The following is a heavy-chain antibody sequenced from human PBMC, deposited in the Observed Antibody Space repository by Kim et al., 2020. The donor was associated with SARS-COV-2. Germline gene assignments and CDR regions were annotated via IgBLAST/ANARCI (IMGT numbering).Heavy chain of an antibody. Sequence: SETLSLTCTVSGGSISSSSYYWGWIRQPPGKGLEWIGSIYYSGSTYYNPSLKSRVTISVDTSKNQFSLKLSSVTAADTAVYYCATVWAIIIKPHNYYDSSGYYGEGYWGQGTLVTVSS. D-gene: IGHD3-22*01. CDR1: GGSISSSSYY. CDR2: IYYSGST. J-gene: IGHJ4*02. V-gene: IGHV4-39*01. CDR3: ATVWAIIIKPHNYYDSSGYYGEGY.